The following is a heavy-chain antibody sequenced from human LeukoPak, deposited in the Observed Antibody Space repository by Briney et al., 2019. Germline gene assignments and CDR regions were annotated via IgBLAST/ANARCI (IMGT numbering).Heavy chain of an antibody. CDR3: AKDRYHVSGSPTRHYYGLDV. Sequence: PGGSLRLSCAASGFTFSSYAMSWVRQAPGKGLEWVSAISGSGGSTYYADSVQGRFTISRDNSKNTLYLQMNSLRAEDTALYYCAKDRYHVSGSPTRHYYGLDVWGQGTTVTVSS. CDR1: GFTFSSYA. V-gene: IGHV3-23*01. J-gene: IGHJ6*02. CDR2: ISGSGGST. D-gene: IGHD3-10*01.